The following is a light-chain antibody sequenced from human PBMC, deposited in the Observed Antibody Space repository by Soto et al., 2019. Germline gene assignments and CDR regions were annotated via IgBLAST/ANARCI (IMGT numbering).Light chain of an antibody. Sequence: DIQMTQSPSSLSASVGDRVTITCRASQSISSYLNWYQQKPGKAPKLLIYAASSLQSGVPSRFSGSGSGTDFTLTIGSLQPEDFATYYCQQSYSTPGWTFGQGTKVEIK. CDR1: QSISSY. J-gene: IGKJ1*01. CDR2: AAS. CDR3: QQSYSTPGWT. V-gene: IGKV1-39*01.